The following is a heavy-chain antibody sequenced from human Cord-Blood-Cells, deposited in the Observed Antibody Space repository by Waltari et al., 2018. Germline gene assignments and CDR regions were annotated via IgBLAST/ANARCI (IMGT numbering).Heavy chain of an antibody. CDR3: ARTYSGYAQSRVYYYFDY. V-gene: IGHV4-30-4*01. Sequence: QVQLQESGPGLVKPSQTLSLTCTVSGGSISSGDYYWSGIRQPPGKGLEWIGYIYYSGSTYYNPSLKSRVTISVDTSKNQFSLKLSSVTAADTAVYYCARTYSGYAQSRVYYYFDYWGQGTLVTVSS. CDR2: IYYSGST. D-gene: IGHD5-12*01. CDR1: GGSISSGDYY. J-gene: IGHJ4*02.